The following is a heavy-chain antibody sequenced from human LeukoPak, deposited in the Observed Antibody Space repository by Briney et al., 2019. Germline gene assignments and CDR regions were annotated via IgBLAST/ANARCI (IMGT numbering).Heavy chain of an antibody. CDR1: GYSISRGYY. V-gene: IGHV4-38-2*01. CDR3: ARAGWIITSGIDY. D-gene: IGHD3-10*01. Sequence: SETLSLTCGVSGYSISRGYYWAWIRQPPGKGLEWIGTIYHTGSTYYTPSLGSRATISADTSKNEFSLNLNSVTAADTAVYYCARAGWIITSGIDYWGQGALVTVSS. J-gene: IGHJ4*02. CDR2: IYHTGST.